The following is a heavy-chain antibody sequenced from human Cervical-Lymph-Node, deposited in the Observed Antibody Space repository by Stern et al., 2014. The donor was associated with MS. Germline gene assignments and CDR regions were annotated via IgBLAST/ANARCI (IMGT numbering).Heavy chain of an antibody. J-gene: IGHJ6*02. CDR2: IKSKTDGGTT. D-gene: IGHD5-12*01. CDR1: GFTFSNAW. CDR3: TKPQFGGYGRWHVGYYYYYGMDV. V-gene: IGHV3-15*01. Sequence: EVQLEESGGGLVKPGGSLRLSCAASGFTFSNAWMSWVRQAPGKGLEWVGRIKSKTDGGTTDYAAPVKGRFTISRDDSKNTLYLQMNSLKTEDTAVYYCTKPQFGGYGRWHVGYYYYYGMDVWGQGTTVTVSS.